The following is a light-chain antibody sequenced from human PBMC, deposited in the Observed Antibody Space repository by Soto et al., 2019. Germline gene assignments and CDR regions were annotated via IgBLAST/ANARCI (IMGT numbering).Light chain of an antibody. Sequence: EIVLTQSPGTVSLSPGERATLSCRASQSVTSSYLAWYQQKPGQAPRLLIYGVSSRATGIPDRFSGSGAGTDLTLTISRLEPEDFAVYYCQQYGDSPLTFGGGTKVEIK. CDR2: GVS. J-gene: IGKJ4*01. CDR3: QQYGDSPLT. V-gene: IGKV3-20*01. CDR1: QSVTSSY.